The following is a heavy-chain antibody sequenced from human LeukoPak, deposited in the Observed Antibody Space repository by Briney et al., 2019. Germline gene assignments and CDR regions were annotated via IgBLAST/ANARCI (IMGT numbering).Heavy chain of an antibody. CDR2: IRGTGSST. V-gene: IGHV3-48*01. Sequence: AGSLTLSCAPSGFTCSTYNMNWVRQAPGKGLDWVSSIRGTGSSTFYTDSVKGRFTISRDNAKNSLYLQMDSLRADDTAVYYCAREYYYGSGSLDIYYWGQGTLVTVSS. CDR3: AREYYYGSGSLDIYY. D-gene: IGHD3-10*01. J-gene: IGHJ4*02. CDR1: GFTCSTYN.